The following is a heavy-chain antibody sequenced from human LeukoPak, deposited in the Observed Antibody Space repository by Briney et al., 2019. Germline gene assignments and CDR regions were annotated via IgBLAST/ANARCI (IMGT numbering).Heavy chain of an antibody. V-gene: IGHV3-23*01. Sequence: PGGSLRLSCAASGFTFSSYAMSWVRQAPGKGLECVSAISVSGGSTYYADSVKGRFTISRDNSKNTLYLQMNSLRAEDTAVYYCAKDLYGSGSYYFDYWGQGTLVTVSS. CDR3: AKDLYGSGSYYFDY. CDR1: GFTFSSYA. CDR2: ISVSGGST. D-gene: IGHD3-10*01. J-gene: IGHJ4*02.